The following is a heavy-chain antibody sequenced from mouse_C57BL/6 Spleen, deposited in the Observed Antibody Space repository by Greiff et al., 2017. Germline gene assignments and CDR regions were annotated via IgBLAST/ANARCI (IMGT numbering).Heavy chain of an antibody. CDR1: GYTFTSYW. V-gene: IGHV1-52*01. CDR3: AREGGSSPDWYFDV. Sequence: QVQLQQSGAELVRPGSSVKLSCKASGYTFTSYWMHWVKQRPIQGLEWIGNIYPSDGETHYNQKFKDKATLTVDKSSSTAYMQLSSLTSEDSAVYYCAREGGSSPDWYFDVWGTGTTVTVSS. D-gene: IGHD1-1*01. J-gene: IGHJ1*03. CDR2: IYPSDGET.